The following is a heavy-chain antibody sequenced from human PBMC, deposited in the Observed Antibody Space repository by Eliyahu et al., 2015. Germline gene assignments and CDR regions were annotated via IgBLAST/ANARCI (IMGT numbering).Heavy chain of an antibody. CDR2: INPNSGDT. CDR1: GYTFXGYY. CDR3: ARAPLLVPGTMRAWFDP. V-gene: IGHV1-2*02. Sequence: QVQLVQSGAEVKKPGASMKVSCKASGYTFXGYYMHWVRQAPGQGLEWMGWINPNSGDTNYVQKFQGRVTMTRDTSISTAYMELSRLRSDDTAVYYCARAPLLVPGTMRAWFDPWGQGTLVTVSS. D-gene: IGHD2-2*01. J-gene: IGHJ5*02.